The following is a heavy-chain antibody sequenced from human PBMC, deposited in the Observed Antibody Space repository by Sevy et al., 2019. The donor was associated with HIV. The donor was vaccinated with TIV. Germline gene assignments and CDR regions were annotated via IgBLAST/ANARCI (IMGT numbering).Heavy chain of an antibody. D-gene: IGHD1-26*01. J-gene: IGHJ6*02. CDR2: ISSSGSTI. CDR1: GFTFSSYE. Sequence: GGSLRLSCAASGFTFSSYEVNWVRQAPGKGLEWVSYISSSGSTIYYADSVKGRFTISRDNAKNSLYLQMNSLRAEDTAVYYCARHSPVGGSYYYYGMDVWGQGTTVTVSS. V-gene: IGHV3-48*03. CDR3: ARHSPVGGSYYYYGMDV.